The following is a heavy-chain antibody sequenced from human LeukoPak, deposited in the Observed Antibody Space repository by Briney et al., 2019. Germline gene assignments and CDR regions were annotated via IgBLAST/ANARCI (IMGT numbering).Heavy chain of an antibody. CDR3: ASLIGYCSSTSCYNWFDP. V-gene: IGHV4-39*07. Sequence: PSETLSLTCTVSGGSISSSSYSWGWIRQPPGKGLEWIGSVYYSGNIFYNPSFKSRVTISVDTSKNQFSLKLSSVTAADTAVYYCASLIGYCSSTSCYNWFDPWGQGTLVTVSS. CDR2: VYYSGNI. D-gene: IGHD2-2*01. CDR1: GGSISSSSYS. J-gene: IGHJ5*02.